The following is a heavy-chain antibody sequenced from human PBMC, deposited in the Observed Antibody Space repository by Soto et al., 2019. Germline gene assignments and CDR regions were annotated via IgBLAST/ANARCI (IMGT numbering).Heavy chain of an antibody. V-gene: IGHV3-33*01. CDR3: ARDLPQYPIAYYYYGMDV. CDR1: GFTFSSYG. CDR2: IWYDGSNK. D-gene: IGHD2-2*02. Sequence: QVQLVESGGGVVQPGRSLRLSCAASGFTFSSYGMHWVRQAPGKGLEWVAVIWYDGSNKYYADSVKGRFTISRDNSKNTLYLQMNSLRAEDTAVYYCARDLPQYPIAYYYYGMDVWGQGTTVTVSS. J-gene: IGHJ6*02.